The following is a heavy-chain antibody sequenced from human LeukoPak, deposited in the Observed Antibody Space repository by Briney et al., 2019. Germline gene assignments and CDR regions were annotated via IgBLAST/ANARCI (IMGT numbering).Heavy chain of an antibody. Sequence: GGSLTLSCEASGFNFNTYGMNWVRQAPGKGLEWVAVISYDGKSEYYAESVKGRFTVSRDNSRKTVYLQMNSLRAEDTAVYYCARDVGRDYDSSGYYSHYFDYWGQGTLVTVSS. CDR1: GFNFNTYG. J-gene: IGHJ4*02. D-gene: IGHD3-22*01. V-gene: IGHV3-30*03. CDR3: ARDVGRDYDSSGYYSHYFDY. CDR2: ISYDGKSE.